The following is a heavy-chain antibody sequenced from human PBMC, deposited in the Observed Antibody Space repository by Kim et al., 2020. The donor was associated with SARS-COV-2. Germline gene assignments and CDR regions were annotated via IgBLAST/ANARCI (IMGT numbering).Heavy chain of an antibody. CDR2: INHSGST. Sequence: SETLSLTCAVYGGSFSGYYWSWIRQPPGKGLEWIGEINHSGSTNYNPSLKSRVTISVDTSKNQFSLKLSSVTAADTAVYYCARGRGSYWGVEAFDIWGQGTMVTVSS. CDR1: GGSFSGYY. J-gene: IGHJ3*02. V-gene: IGHV4-34*01. CDR3: ARGRGSYWGVEAFDI. D-gene: IGHD1-26*01.